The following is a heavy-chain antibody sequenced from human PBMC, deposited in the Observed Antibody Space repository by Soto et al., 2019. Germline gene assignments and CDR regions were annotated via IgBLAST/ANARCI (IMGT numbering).Heavy chain of an antibody. CDR3: AKDRIAARGFVFDY. J-gene: IGHJ4*02. V-gene: IGHV3-9*01. CDR1: GSNFDDLA. D-gene: IGHD6-25*01. Sequence: GGSLRLSLPPSGSNFDDLAMPGARQAPGKGLEWVSGISWNSGDTDYVDSVKGRFTISRDNAKNSLYLQMNSLRPEDTAFYYCAKDRIAARGFVFDYWGQGTLVTVSS. CDR2: ISWNSGDT.